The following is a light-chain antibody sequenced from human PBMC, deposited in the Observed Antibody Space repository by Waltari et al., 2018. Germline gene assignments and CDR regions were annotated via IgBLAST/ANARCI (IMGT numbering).Light chain of an antibody. CDR2: DVS. V-gene: IGLV2-14*01. Sequence: QAALTQSPSVSGSPGQSVTISCTGTSSDIGGYNRVSLYQQHPGKAPKLMIYDVSKRPSGVSDRFSGSKSGKTACLTISGLQAEDEADYYCSSYASSSTYIFGAGTRLTVL. CDR3: SSYASSSTYI. CDR1: SSDIGGYNR. J-gene: IGLJ1*01.